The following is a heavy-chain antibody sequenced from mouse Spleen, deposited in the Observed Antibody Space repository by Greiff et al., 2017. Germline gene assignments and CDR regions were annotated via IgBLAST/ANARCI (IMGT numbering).Heavy chain of an antibody. CDR3: ARNYYGSSLRFAY. V-gene: IGHV1S81*02. D-gene: IGHD1-1*01. CDR1: GYTFTSYW. J-gene: IGHJ3*01. CDR2: INPSNGRT. Sequence: QVHVKQPGAELVKPGASVKLSCKASGYTFTSYWMHWVKQRPGQGLEWIGEINPSNGRTNYNEKFKSKATLTVDKSSSTAYMQLSSLTSEDSAVYYCARNYYGSSLRFAYWGQGTLVTVSA.